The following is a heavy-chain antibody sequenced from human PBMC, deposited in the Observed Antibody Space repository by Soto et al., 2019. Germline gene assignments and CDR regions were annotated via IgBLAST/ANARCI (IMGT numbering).Heavy chain of an antibody. J-gene: IGHJ6*02. V-gene: IGHV1-46*01. CDR3: ARSHAPYYYDSSGYYSDYYGMDV. CDR1: GYTFTSYY. CDR2: INPSGGST. D-gene: IGHD3-22*01. Sequence: GASVKVSCKASGYTFTSYYMHWVRQAPGQGLEWMGIINPSGGSTSYAQKFQGRVTMTRDTSTSTVYMELSSLRSEDTAVYYCARSHAPYYYDSSGYYSDYYGMDVWGQGTTVTVSS.